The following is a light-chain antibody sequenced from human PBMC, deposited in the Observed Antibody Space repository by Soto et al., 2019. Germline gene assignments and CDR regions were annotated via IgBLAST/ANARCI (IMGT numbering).Light chain of an antibody. CDR1: QGFGTW. J-gene: IGKJ4*01. CDR3: QQASSFPLS. V-gene: IGKV1-12*01. Sequence: DIQMTQSPSSVSASVGDRIAITCRASQGFGTWLAWYQQKPGKAPKLLIYAASNLQSGVPSRFSGRGSGTDLTLTISSLQPEDSATYFCQQASSFPLSFGGGTNVEI. CDR2: AAS.